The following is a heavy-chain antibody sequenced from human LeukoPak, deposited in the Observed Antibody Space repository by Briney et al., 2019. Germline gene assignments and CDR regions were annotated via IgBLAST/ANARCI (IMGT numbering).Heavy chain of an antibody. J-gene: IGHJ4*02. CDR1: GFTFDSYE. D-gene: IGHD4-23*01. Sequence: GGSLRLSCAASGFTFDSYEMHWVRQAPGKGLEWLSYISDSGTTTDYADSVKGRFTISRDNAKDSLYLQMNGLSVEDTALYYCVRDHLYVGNAFDDWGQGTVVIVSS. CDR2: ISDSGTTT. V-gene: IGHV3-48*03. CDR3: VRDHLYVGNAFDD.